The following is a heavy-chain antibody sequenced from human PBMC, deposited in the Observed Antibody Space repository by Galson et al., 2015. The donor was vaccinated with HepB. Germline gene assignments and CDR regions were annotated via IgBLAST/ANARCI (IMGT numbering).Heavy chain of an antibody. CDR2: INHSGST. CDR3: ARFSHEDIVVVPAADGSISNYYYGMDV. J-gene: IGHJ6*02. CDR1: GGSFSGYY. D-gene: IGHD2-2*01. Sequence: ETLSLTCAVYGGSFSGYYWSWIRQPPGKGLEWIGEINHSGSTNYNPSLKSRVTISVDTSKNQFSLKLSSVTAADTAVYHCARFSHEDIVVVPAADGSISNYYYGMDVWGQGTTVTVSS. V-gene: IGHV4-34*01.